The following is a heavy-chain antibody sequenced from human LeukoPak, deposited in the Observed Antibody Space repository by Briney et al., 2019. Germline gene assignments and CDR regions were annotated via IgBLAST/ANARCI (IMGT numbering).Heavy chain of an antibody. D-gene: IGHD3-16*02. CDR2: VHYTGKT. J-gene: IGHJ4*02. Sequence: PSETLSLTCTVSGDSISSSYWSWIRQPPGKRLEWVGYVHYTGKTNYNPSLNNRATISVDTSKNQFSLKLSSVTAADTAVYYCARFPPNDYVWGSYRYRNYWGQGTLVTVSS. V-gene: IGHV4-59*12. CDR3: ARFPPNDYVWGSYRYRNY. CDR1: GDSISSSY.